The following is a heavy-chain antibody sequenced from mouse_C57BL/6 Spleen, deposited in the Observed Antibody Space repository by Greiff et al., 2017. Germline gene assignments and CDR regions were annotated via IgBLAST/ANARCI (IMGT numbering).Heavy chain of an antibody. CDR3: ASTYYYGSGYYAMDY. J-gene: IGHJ4*01. D-gene: IGHD1-1*01. Sequence: QVHVKQSGPGLVQPSQSLSITCTVSGFSLTSYGVHWVRQPPGKGLEWLGVIWSGGSTDYNAAFISRLSISKDNSKSQVFFKMNSLQADDTAIYYCASTYYYGSGYYAMDYWGQGTSVTVSS. V-gene: IGHV2-4*01. CDR2: IWSGGST. CDR1: GFSLTSYG.